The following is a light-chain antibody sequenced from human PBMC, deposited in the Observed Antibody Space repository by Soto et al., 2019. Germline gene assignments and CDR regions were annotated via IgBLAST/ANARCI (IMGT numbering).Light chain of an antibody. CDR1: SSDVGSYNL. V-gene: IGLV2-23*01. CDR3: CSYAGS. Sequence: QSVLTQPASVSGSPGQSITISWTGTSSDVGSYNLVSWYQQHPGKAPKLMIYEGSKRPSGVSNRFSGSKSGNTASLTISGLQAEDEADYYCCSYAGSFGGGTKLTVL. CDR2: EGS. J-gene: IGLJ2*01.